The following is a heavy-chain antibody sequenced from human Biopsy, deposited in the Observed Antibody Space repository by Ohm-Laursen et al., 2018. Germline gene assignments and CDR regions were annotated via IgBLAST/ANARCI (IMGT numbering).Heavy chain of an antibody. Sequence: SQTLSLTCAVYGESFNGYYWSWIRQTPGKGLEWIGEINHSGRTNYNPSLKGRVTISVDTSKNQFSLKVRSVTAADTAVYYCVRGVDYYDPYHYYALDVWGQGTTVTVSS. CDR3: VRGVDYYDPYHYYALDV. J-gene: IGHJ6*02. D-gene: IGHD3-22*01. CDR2: INHSGRT. CDR1: GESFNGYY. V-gene: IGHV4-34*01.